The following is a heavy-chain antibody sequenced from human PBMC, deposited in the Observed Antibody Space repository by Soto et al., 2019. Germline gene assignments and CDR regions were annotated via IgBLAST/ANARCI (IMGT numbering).Heavy chain of an antibody. CDR3: ARHSQLPDYYSSGGHEFDP. D-gene: IGHD3-10*01. J-gene: IGHJ5*02. Sequence: PGESLKISCKGSGYSFTSYWIGWVRQMPGKGLEWMGIIYPGDSDTRYSPSFQGQVTIPADKSISTAYLQWSSLKASDTAMYYCARHSQLPDYYSSGGHEFDPWGQGTLVTVSS. CDR2: IYPGDSDT. V-gene: IGHV5-51*01. CDR1: GYSFTSYW.